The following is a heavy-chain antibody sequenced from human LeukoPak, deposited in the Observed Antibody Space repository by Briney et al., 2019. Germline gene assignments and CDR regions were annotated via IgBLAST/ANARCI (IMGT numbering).Heavy chain of an antibody. V-gene: IGHV5-51*01. J-gene: IGHJ4*02. CDR3: ARRGGGRDF. CDR2: IHPGASDI. Sequence: GESLKISCKASGYTFTSQCIGWGRQVSGKGLEWVGLIHPGASDIRYSPSFEGRVTLSVDKSISTLYLQWASLQASDPAMYYCARRGGGRDFWGEGTLVTVSS. CDR1: GYTFTSQC. D-gene: IGHD2-15*01.